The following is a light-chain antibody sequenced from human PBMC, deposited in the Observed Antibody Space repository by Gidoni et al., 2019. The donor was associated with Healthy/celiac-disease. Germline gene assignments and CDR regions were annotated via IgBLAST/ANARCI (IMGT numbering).Light chain of an antibody. CDR2: EDS. CDR1: ELPKKY. V-gene: IGLV3-10*01. J-gene: IGLJ2*01. Sequence: SYELTQPPSVSVSPGQTARITCSGYELPKKYAYWYQQKSGQAPVLVIYEDSKRPSGIPERFSGSSSGTMATLTISGAQVEDEADYYCYSTDSSGNHRNVVFGGGTKLTVL. CDR3: YSTDSSGNHRNVV.